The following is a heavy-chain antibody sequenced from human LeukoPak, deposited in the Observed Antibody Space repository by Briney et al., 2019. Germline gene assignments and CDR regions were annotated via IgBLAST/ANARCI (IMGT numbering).Heavy chain of an antibody. CDR2: INPNSGGT. CDR3: ARGSRYSGYDSVY. D-gene: IGHD5-12*01. V-gene: IGHV1-2*06. CDR1: GYTFTGYY. Sequence: ASVKVSCKASGYTFTGYYMHWVRQAPGQGLEWKGRINPNSGGTNYAQKFQGRVTMTRDTSISTAYMELSRLRSDDTAVYYCARGSRYSGYDSVYWGQGTLVTVSS. J-gene: IGHJ4*02.